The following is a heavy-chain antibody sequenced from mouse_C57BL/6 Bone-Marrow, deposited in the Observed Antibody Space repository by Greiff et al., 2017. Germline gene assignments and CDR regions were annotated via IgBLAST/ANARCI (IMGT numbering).Heavy chain of an antibody. J-gene: IGHJ3*01. V-gene: IGHV14-3*01. Sequence: VQLQQSVAELVRPGASVKLSCTASGYTFTNSSMHWVKQRPEQGLEWIGKIDPANGNTKYNPKFQGKATLTVDTSSNTAYMQLSSLTSEDSAVYYCARWLRQGCFDGWGQGTMVTVSA. D-gene: IGHD2-2*01. CDR1: GYTFTNSS. CDR2: IDPANGNT. CDR3: ARWLRQGCFDG.